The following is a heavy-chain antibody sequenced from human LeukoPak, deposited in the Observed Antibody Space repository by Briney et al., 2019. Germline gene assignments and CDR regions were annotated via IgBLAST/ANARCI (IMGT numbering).Heavy chain of an antibody. CDR2: ISAYNGNT. V-gene: IGHV1-18*01. D-gene: IGHD2-2*01. J-gene: IGHJ4*02. Sequence: ASVKVSCKVSGYTFTSYGISWVRQAPGQGLEWMGWISAYNGNTNYAQKLQGRVTMTTDTSTSTAYMELRSLRSDDTAVYYCASDQAVVPAAKRGGDYWGQGTLVTVSS. CDR1: GYTFTSYG. CDR3: ASDQAVVPAAKRGGDY.